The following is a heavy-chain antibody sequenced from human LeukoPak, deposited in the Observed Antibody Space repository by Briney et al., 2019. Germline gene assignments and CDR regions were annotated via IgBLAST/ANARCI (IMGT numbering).Heavy chain of an antibody. Sequence: GGSLRLSCAASGFTFNSYAMSWVCHAPPKGLGWVSTIRGSGGGTSYADSVKGRFTISRDNSKNTLYLQMNRLTDEDTALYYCAKAGIGVVGSFDYWGQGTLVTVSS. V-gene: IGHV3-23*01. J-gene: IGHJ4*02. CDR3: AKAGIGVVGSFDY. D-gene: IGHD6-19*01. CDR1: GFTFNSYA. CDR2: IRGSGGGT.